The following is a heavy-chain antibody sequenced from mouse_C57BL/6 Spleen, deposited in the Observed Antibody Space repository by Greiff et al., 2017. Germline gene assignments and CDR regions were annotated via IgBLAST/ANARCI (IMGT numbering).Heavy chain of an antibody. J-gene: IGHJ4*01. CDR2: ISYDGSN. V-gene: IGHV3-6*01. CDR3: AREREYYGSSYAMDY. Sequence: DVKLQESGPGLVKPSQSLSLTCSVTGYSITSGYYWNWIRQFPGNKLEWMGYISYDGSNNYNPSLKNRISITLDTSKNQFFLKMNTVTTEDTATYYCAREREYYGSSYAMDYWGQGTSVTVSS. D-gene: IGHD1-1*01. CDR1: GYSITSGYY.